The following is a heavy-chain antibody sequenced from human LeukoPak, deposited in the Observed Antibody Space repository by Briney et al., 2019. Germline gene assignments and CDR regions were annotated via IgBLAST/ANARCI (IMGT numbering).Heavy chain of an antibody. V-gene: IGHV3-21*01. D-gene: IGHD4-17*01. J-gene: IGHJ4*02. CDR2: ISSSSSYI. Sequence: PGGSLRLSCAASGFTFSSYSMNWVRQAPGKGLEWVSSISSSSSYIYYADSVKGRFTISRDNAKNSLYLQMNSLRAEDTAVYYCARLGASLTVTTLGYWGQGTLVTVSS. CDR3: ARLGASLTVTTLGY. CDR1: GFTFSSYS.